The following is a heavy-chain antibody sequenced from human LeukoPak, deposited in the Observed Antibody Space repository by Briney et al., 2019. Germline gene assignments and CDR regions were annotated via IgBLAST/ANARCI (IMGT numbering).Heavy chain of an antibody. CDR3: AKDRGITASGKKGMDV. CDR2: ISWNSGNI. J-gene: IGHJ6*02. D-gene: IGHD6-13*01. V-gene: IGHV3-9*02. CDR1: GFSSDDYG. Sequence: PGGSLRLSCIGSGFSSDDYGMHWVRQVPGKGLEWVSHISWNSGNIGYVDSVKGRFTISRDNAKNSLYLGMNSLRPEDTALYYCAKDRGITASGKKGMDVWGQGTTVTVSS.